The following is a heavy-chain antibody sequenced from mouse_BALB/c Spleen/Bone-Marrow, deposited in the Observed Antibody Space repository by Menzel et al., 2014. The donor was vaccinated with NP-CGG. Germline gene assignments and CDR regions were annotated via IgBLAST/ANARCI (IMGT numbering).Heavy chain of an antibody. J-gene: IGHJ2*01. D-gene: IGHD2-14*01. V-gene: IGHV5-17*02. Sequence: EVQRVESGGGLVQPGGSRKLSCAASGFTFSSFGMHWVRQAPEKGLEWVAYISSGSSTIYYADTVKGRFTISRDNPKNALFLQMTSLRSEDTAMYYSARSLYYRYGFFDYWGQGTTLTVSS. CDR2: ISSGSSTI. CDR1: GFTFSSFG. CDR3: ARSLYYRYGFFDY.